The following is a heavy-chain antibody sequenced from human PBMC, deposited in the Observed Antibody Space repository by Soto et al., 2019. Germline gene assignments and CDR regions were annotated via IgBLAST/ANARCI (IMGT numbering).Heavy chain of an antibody. CDR3: ARGELTPRYYYYYGMDV. V-gene: IGHV1-2*04. J-gene: IGHJ6*02. Sequence: ASVKVSCKASGYTFTGYYMHWVRQAPGQGLEWMGWINPNSGGTNYAQKFQGWVTMTRDTSISTAYMELSRLRSDDTAVYYCARGELTPRYYYYYGMDVWGQGTTDTVSS. D-gene: IGHD3-10*01. CDR2: INPNSGGT. CDR1: GYTFTGYY.